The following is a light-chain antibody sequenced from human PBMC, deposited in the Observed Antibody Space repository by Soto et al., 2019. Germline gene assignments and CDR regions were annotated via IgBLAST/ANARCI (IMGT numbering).Light chain of an antibody. J-gene: IGKJ1*01. CDR1: QTISEW. Sequence: DIQMTQSPSTLSASIGDRVTITCRASQTISEWLAWYQQKPGKAPKVLIYDASSLESGVPSRFRGSGSGTEFTLTISSLQPDDFAIYYCQQYNNSPWTFGQGTKVDI. CDR3: QQYNNSPWT. CDR2: DAS. V-gene: IGKV1-5*01.